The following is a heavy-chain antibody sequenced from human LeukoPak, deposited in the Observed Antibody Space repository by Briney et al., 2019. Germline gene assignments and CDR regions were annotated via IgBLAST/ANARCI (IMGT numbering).Heavy chain of an antibody. V-gene: IGHV3-30*18. CDR1: GFTLSNYG. D-gene: IGHD4-17*01. J-gene: IGHJ4*02. CDR3: AKGSYGDYEEVGDY. Sequence: GGSLRLSCAASGFTLSNYGMHWVRQAPGKGLEWVAVISYDGSNKYFADSVKGRFTISRDNSKNTLYLQMNSLRTEDTTVYYCAKGSYGDYEEVGDYWGQGTLVTVSS. CDR2: ISYDGSNK.